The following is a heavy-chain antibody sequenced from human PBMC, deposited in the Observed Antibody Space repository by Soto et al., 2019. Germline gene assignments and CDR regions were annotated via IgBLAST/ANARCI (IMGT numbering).Heavy chain of an antibody. Sequence: PSETLSLTCTVSGGSISSGGYYWSWIRQHPGKGLECIWYIYYCVSTYYNLSLKSRVTISVDTSKNHFSLKLSSVTAADTAVYYCARSAPHGSGSYGSNWFDPWGQGTLVTVSS. CDR3: ARSAPHGSGSYGSNWFDP. J-gene: IGHJ5*02. V-gene: IGHV4-31*03. CDR1: GGSISSGGYY. CDR2: IYYCVST. D-gene: IGHD3-10*01.